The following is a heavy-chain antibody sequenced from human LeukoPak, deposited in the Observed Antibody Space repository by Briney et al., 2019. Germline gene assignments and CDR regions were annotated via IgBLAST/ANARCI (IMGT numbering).Heavy chain of an antibody. CDR3: AKRITIFGVAPFQH. Sequence: GGSLRLSCAASGFTFSSYWMSWVRQAPGKGLEWVANIKQDGSEKYYVDSVKGRFTISRDNAKNSLYLQMNSLRAEDTAVYYCAKRITIFGVAPFQHWGQGTLVTVSS. CDR1: GFTFSSYW. D-gene: IGHD3-3*01. V-gene: IGHV3-7*01. CDR2: IKQDGSEK. J-gene: IGHJ1*01.